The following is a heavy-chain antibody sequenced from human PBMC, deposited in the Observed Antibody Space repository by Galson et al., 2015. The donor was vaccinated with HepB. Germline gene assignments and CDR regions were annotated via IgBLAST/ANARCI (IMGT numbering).Heavy chain of an antibody. J-gene: IGHJ3*02. CDR2: INAGNGNT. V-gene: IGHV1-3*01. D-gene: IGHD6-19*01. Sequence: SVKVSCKASGYTFTSYAMHWVRQAPGQRLEWMGWINAGNGNTKYSQKFQGRVTITRDTSASTAYMELSSLRSEDTAVYSCARSNQWLVLSGAFDIWGQGTMVTVSS. CDR3: ARSNQWLVLSGAFDI. CDR1: GYTFTSYA.